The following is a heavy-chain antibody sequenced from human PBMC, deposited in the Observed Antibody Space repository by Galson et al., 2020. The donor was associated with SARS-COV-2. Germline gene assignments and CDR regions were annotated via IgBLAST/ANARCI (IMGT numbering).Heavy chain of an antibody. CDR2: INHGGST. J-gene: IGHJ6*02. D-gene: IGHD6-19*01. CDR3: ARDSGYSSGWGAYCYYGMDV. CDR1: GGSFSGYS. V-gene: IGHV4-34*01. Sequence: SETLSLTCAVYGGSFSGYSWNWIRQPPEKGLEWIGEINHGGSTKYNSSLKSRVTISVDTSKNQFSLKLSSVTAADTAVYYCARDSGYSSGWGAYCYYGMDVWGQGTTVTVSS.